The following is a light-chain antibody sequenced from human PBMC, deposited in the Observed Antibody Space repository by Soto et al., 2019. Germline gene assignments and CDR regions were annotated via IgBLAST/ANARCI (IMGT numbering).Light chain of an antibody. CDR2: GAS. CDR1: QSISSNF. V-gene: IGKV3-20*01. J-gene: IGKJ5*01. Sequence: EIVVTHSLGTLSLYPGDGATLSCRASQSISSNFLAWYQKKRGQAPRLLIHGASTRATGIPDRFSGSGSGTDFTLTITSLEPEDFAVYYCQQYNNWPPITFGQGTQLEIK. CDR3: QQYNNWPPIT.